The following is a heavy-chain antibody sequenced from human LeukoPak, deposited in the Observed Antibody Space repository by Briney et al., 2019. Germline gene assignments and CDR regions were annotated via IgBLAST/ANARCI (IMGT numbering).Heavy chain of an antibody. CDR3: ARGQGGNYYLNYFDY. CDR1: GGSFTSYY. D-gene: IGHD1-26*01. V-gene: IGHV4-59*01. CDR2: FYYRGST. Sequence: KPSETLSLTCTVTGGSFTSYYWSWIRQPPGKGLEWIGHFYYRGSTSYNPSLKSRVTISVDTSRNQFSLKLTSVTAADTAVYYCARGQGGNYYLNYFDYWGQGALVTVSS. J-gene: IGHJ4*02.